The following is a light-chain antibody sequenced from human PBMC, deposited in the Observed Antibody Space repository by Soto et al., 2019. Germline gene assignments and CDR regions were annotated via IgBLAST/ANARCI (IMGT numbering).Light chain of an antibody. J-gene: IGKJ2*02. V-gene: IGKV1-5*03. CDR3: QQYDVYPWT. Sequence: DIQMTQSPSTLSASIGDRVTITCRASQSISSWLAWYQQKPGKAPKVLIYKASSLESGVPSRLSGSGSGTEFTLTISSLQADDFATYYCQQYDVYPWTFGQGTKLEIK. CDR2: KAS. CDR1: QSISSW.